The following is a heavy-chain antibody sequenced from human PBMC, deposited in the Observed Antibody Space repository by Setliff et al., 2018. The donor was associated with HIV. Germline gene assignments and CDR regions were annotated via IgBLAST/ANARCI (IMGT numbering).Heavy chain of an antibody. V-gene: IGHV1-18*01. Sequence: GASVKVSCKPSGYTFTSYGINWVRQAPGQGLEWMGWISGYNGKTNYAQKFQGRVTMTRDTSISTAYMELRRLRSDDTAVYYCARRGRQQSDAFDIWGQGTMVTVSS. CDR1: GYTFTSYG. D-gene: IGHD6-13*01. CDR3: ARRGRQQSDAFDI. CDR2: ISGYNGKT. J-gene: IGHJ3*02.